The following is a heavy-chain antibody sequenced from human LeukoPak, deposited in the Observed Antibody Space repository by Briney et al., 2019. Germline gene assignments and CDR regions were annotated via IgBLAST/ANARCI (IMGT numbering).Heavy chain of an antibody. J-gene: IGHJ4*02. V-gene: IGHV3-30-3*01. CDR1: GFTFSSYA. D-gene: IGHD3-22*01. CDR3: ARDLHYYDSSGYYYGFDY. CDR2: ISYDGSNK. Sequence: GRSLRLSCAASGFTFSSYAMHWVRQAPGKGLEWVAVISYDGSNKYYADSVKGRFTISRDNSKNTLYLQMNSLGAEDTAVYYCARDLHYYDSSGYYYGFDYWGQGTLVTVSS.